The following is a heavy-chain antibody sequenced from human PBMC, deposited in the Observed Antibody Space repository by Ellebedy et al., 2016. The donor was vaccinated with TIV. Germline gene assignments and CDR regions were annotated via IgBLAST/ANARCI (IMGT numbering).Heavy chain of an antibody. J-gene: IGHJ3*01. Sequence: GGSLRLSCAASGFPFSSYAMSWVRQAPGKGLEWVSAISGSGAGTYYADSVKGRFTISRDNSKNTLYLQTNSLRAEDTAVYYCAKGLSLSYDSRGYDAFELWGQGTMVTVSS. CDR1: GFPFSSYA. CDR2: ISGSGAGT. V-gene: IGHV3-23*01. D-gene: IGHD3-22*01. CDR3: AKGLSLSYDSRGYDAFEL.